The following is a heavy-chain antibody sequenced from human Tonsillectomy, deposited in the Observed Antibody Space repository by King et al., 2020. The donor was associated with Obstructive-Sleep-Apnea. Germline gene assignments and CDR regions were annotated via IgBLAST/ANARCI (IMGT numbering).Heavy chain of an antibody. CDR1: GFTFDDYT. Sequence: VQLVESGGVVVQPGGSLRLSCAASGFTFDDYTMHWVRQAPGKGLEWVSLIRWDGGGTYYADSVKGRFTISRDNSKNSLYLQMNSLRTEDTALYYCARQGDRYYFDYWGQGTLVTVSS. CDR2: IRWDGGGT. J-gene: IGHJ4*02. V-gene: IGHV3-43*01. CDR3: ARQGDRYYFDY. D-gene: IGHD3-10*01.